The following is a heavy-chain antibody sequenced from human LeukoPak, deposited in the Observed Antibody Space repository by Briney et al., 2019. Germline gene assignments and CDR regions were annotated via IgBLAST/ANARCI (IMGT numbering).Heavy chain of an antibody. Sequence: GGSLRLSCAASGFTFSSYWMHWVRQAPGKGLEWVAVISYDGSNKYYADSVKGRFTISRDNSKNTLYLQMNSLRAEDTAVYYCAKCSGSSCLGRSFDYWGQGTLVTVSS. D-gene: IGHD2-15*01. V-gene: IGHV3-30*18. J-gene: IGHJ4*02. CDR3: AKCSGSSCLGRSFDY. CDR2: ISYDGSNK. CDR1: GFTFSSYW.